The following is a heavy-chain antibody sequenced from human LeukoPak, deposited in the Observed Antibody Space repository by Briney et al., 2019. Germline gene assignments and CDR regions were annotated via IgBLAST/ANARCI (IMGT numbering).Heavy chain of an antibody. CDR1: GFTFSSYA. D-gene: IGHD1-1*01. Sequence: GGSLRLSCAASGFTFSSYAMSWVRQAPGKGLEWVSAISGSGGSTYDADSVKGRFTISRDNSKNTLYLQMNSLRAEDTAIYFCAKDWNDVGSDAFHIWGPGTMVTVSS. CDR3: AKDWNDVGSDAFHI. CDR2: ISGSGGST. V-gene: IGHV3-23*01. J-gene: IGHJ3*02.